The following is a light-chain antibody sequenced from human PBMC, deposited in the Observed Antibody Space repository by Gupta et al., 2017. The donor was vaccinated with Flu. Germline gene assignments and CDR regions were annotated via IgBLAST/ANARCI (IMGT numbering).Light chain of an antibody. V-gene: IGKV4-1*01. CDR3: QQYYDNASWT. Sequence: DIVMTQSPDSLAVSLGERATINCRSSRSVLYNSNNKNYLAWYKQKPGQPPKLLIYWASTRESGVPDRFSGSGSGTDFTLTISSRQAEDVAVYYCQQYYDNASWTFGQGTKVEIK. CDR1: RSVLYNSNNKNY. CDR2: WAS. J-gene: IGKJ1*01.